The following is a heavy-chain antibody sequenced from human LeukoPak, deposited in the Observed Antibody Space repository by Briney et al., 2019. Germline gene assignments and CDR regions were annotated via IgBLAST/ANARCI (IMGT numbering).Heavy chain of an antibody. Sequence: GSLRLSCAASGFTVSSNYMSWIRQPPGKGLEWIGEVDPNGTTNYNPSLKSRVTVSVDTSKNQFSLNLNSVTAADTAVYYCARGRSYEYGDYDYWGQGTLVTVSS. J-gene: IGHJ4*02. D-gene: IGHD4-17*01. CDR2: VDPNGTT. V-gene: IGHV4-34*01. CDR1: GFTVSSNY. CDR3: ARGRSYEYGDYDY.